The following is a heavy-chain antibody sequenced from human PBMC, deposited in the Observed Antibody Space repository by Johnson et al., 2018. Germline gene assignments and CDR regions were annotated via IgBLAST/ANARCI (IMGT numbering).Heavy chain of an antibody. J-gene: IGHJ3*02. Sequence: VQLVESGGDLVQPGGSLRLSCAASGFSFGNSWMNWVRQAPGKGLEWVANIKEDGSQTYYVDSVKGRFTISRDNAKNSLYLQMNSLRAEDTAVYYCARDPPEFMCAFDIWGQGTMVTVSS. V-gene: IGHV3-7*01. D-gene: IGHD3-10*02. CDR3: ARDPPEFMCAFDI. CDR2: IKEDGSQT. CDR1: GFSFGNSW.